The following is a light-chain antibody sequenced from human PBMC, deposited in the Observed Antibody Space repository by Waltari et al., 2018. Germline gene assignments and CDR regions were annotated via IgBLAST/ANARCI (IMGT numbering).Light chain of an antibody. CDR2: YKSVSDK. Sequence: QAVVTQPSSLSASPGASASLTCTLRSGVNVVSYNIYCYQQKAGSPPQFPLRYKSVSDKQLGSGVPSRFSVSKDASANVGILLISGLRSEDEADYYCMIWHRGVWVSGGGTQLTVL. CDR1: SGVNVVSYN. J-gene: IGLJ3*02. V-gene: IGLV5-45*03. CDR3: MIWHRGVWV.